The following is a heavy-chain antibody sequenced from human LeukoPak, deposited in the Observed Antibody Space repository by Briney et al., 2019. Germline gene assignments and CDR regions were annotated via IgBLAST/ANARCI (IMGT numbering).Heavy chain of an antibody. CDR2: INHSGST. Sequence: SETLSLTCAVYGGSFSGYYWSWIRQPPGKGLEWIGEINHSGSTNYNPSLKSRVTISVDTSKNQFSLKLSSVTAADTAVYYCARGRLAVMAYYDSSGYKKGLDYWGQGTLVTVSS. CDR1: GGSFSGYY. V-gene: IGHV4-34*01. J-gene: IGHJ4*02. D-gene: IGHD3-22*01. CDR3: ARGRLAVMAYYDSSGYKKGLDY.